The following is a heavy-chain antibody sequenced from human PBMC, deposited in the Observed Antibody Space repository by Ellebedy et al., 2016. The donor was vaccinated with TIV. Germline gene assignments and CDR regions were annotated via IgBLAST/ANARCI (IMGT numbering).Heavy chain of an antibody. Sequence: PGGSLRLSCAASGFSFRSYWMSWVRQAPGKGLEWVANIYQDGGVQYYVDSVKGRFTISRDKANKSLFLQMNNLRVEDTAVYYCARRGSYGDYAVQINSWFDTWGRGTLVTVSS. CDR1: GFSFRSYW. CDR2: IYQDGGVQ. D-gene: IGHD4-17*01. CDR3: ARRGSYGDYAVQINSWFDT. J-gene: IGHJ5*02. V-gene: IGHV3-7*01.